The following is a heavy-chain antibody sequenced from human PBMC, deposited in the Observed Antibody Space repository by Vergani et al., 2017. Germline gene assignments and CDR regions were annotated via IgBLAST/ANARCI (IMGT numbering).Heavy chain of an antibody. CDR1: GDSINRGGLY. CDR3: ARVPAARSPRSHLRAYWCDP. J-gene: IGHJ5*02. Sequence: QVQLQESGPGLVKPSQTLSLTCTVSGDSINRGGLYWTWIRQLPGKGLEWMGFIYHNGDTYYNPSLKSRVIMSLDTSKNQFSLKLASVTAADTAVYYCARVPAARSPRSHLRAYWCDPWGQGTLVTVSS. D-gene: IGHD6-25*01. V-gene: IGHV4-31*02. CDR2: IYHNGDT.